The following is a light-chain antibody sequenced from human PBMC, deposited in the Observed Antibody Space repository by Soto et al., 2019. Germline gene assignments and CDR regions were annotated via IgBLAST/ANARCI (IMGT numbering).Light chain of an antibody. J-gene: IGLJ3*02. CDR3: ATWDDRLTAWV. CDR2: YND. Sequence: QSVLTQSPSVSGAPRQSVNISCSGNNSNIGSNAVHWYQQLPGKAPKLLMYYNDMLPSGVSDRFSGSKSGTSASLAISGLQSEDEGDYYCATWDDRLTAWVFGGETKLTVL. CDR1: NSNIGSNA. V-gene: IGLV1-36*01.